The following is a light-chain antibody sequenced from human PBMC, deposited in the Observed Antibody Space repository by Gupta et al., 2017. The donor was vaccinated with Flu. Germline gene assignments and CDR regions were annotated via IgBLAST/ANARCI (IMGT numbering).Light chain of an antibody. CDR3: QHYNAYPGT. Sequence: DLPMTQSPSTLSASVGDRVNITCRASQSVSRYLAWYQQKAGKAPKLLIYKASGLENGVPSRFSGSGSGTEFTLTISSLQPDDFATYYCQHYNAYPGTFGQGTKVEIK. CDR2: KAS. J-gene: IGKJ1*01. CDR1: QSVSRY. V-gene: IGKV1-5*03.